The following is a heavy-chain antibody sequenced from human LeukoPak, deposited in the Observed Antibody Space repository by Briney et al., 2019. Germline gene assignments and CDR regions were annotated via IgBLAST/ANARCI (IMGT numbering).Heavy chain of an antibody. D-gene: IGHD3-9*01. V-gene: IGHV4-31*03. Sequence: SETLSLTCTVSGGSISSGGYYWRWIRQHPGKGLEWIGYIYYSGSTYYNPSLKSRVTISVDTSKNQFSLKLSSVTAADTAVYYCARSTVPDTYYYGMDVWGQGTTVTVSS. J-gene: IGHJ6*02. CDR2: IYYSGST. CDR1: GGSISSGGYY. CDR3: ARSTVPDTYYYGMDV.